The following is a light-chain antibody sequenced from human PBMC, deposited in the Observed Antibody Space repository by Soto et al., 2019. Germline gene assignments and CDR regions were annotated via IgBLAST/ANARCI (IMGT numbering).Light chain of an antibody. J-gene: IGKJ4*01. CDR2: AAS. CDR1: QGINSY. Sequence: IQLTQSPSSLSASIGDRVTISCRASQGINSYLAWYQQKPGKAPELLIDAASTLQSGVPSRFSGSGSGTDFTLTISSLQPADFATYYCQQLKRYPLSFGGGTKVEIK. V-gene: IGKV1-9*01. CDR3: QQLKRYPLS.